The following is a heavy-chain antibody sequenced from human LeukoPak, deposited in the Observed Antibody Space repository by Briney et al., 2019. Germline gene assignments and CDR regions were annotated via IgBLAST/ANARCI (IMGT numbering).Heavy chain of an antibody. D-gene: IGHD3-22*01. Sequence: SETLSLTCTVSGGPISSSSYYWGWIRQPPGKGLEWIGSIYYSGSTYYNPSLKSRVTISVDTSKNQFSLKLRSVTAADTAVYYCARLHITMIVVVITDWYFDLWGRGTLVTVSS. J-gene: IGHJ2*01. V-gene: IGHV4-39*01. CDR3: ARLHITMIVVVITDWYFDL. CDR2: IYYSGST. CDR1: GGPISSSSYY.